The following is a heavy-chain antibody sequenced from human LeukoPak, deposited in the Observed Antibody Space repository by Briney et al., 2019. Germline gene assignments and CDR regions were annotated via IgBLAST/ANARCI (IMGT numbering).Heavy chain of an antibody. Sequence: TLSLTCTVSGGSISSGGYYWSWIRQHPGKGLEWIGYIYYSGSTYYNPSLKSRVTISVDTSKNQSSLKLSSVTAADTAVYYCARSGTVTTYYYWGQGTLVTVSS. CDR3: ARSGTVTTYYY. CDR2: IYYSGST. D-gene: IGHD4-17*01. J-gene: IGHJ4*02. V-gene: IGHV4-31*03. CDR1: GGSISSGGYY.